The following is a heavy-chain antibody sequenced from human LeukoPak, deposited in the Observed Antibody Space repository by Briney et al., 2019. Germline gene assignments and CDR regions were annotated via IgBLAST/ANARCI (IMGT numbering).Heavy chain of an antibody. CDR1: GFTVSSNY. CDR2: IYSGGST. V-gene: IGHV3-53*01. J-gene: IGHJ4*02. CDR3: AKARARAGTFWLDY. Sequence: GGSLRLSCAASGFTVSSNYMSWVRQAPGKGLEWVSVIYSGGSTYYADSVKGRFTISRDNSKNTLYLQMNSLRAEDTAVYYCAKARARAGTFWLDYWGQGTLVTVSS. D-gene: IGHD6-13*01.